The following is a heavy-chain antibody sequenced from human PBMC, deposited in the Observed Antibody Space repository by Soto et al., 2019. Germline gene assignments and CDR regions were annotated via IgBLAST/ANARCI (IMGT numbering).Heavy chain of an antibody. J-gene: IGHJ6*02. CDR1: DGSISINKW. D-gene: IGHD2-2*01. V-gene: IGHV4-4*02. CDR2: IYHSGST. CDR3: ARDDNIVVVPTSLGAMDV. Sequence: PSETLSLPCAVHDGSISINKWGSWARWPAGEGLEWIGEIYHSGSTTYTPSLKSRLSISLDKSKKQSTLTLTSVTAADSADYYCARDDNIVVVPTSLGAMDVWGQGTTVTVSS.